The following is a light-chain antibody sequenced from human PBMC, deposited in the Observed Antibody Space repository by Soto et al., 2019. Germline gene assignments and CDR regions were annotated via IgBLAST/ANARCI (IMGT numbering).Light chain of an antibody. CDR3: QQYNSYPWT. J-gene: IGKJ1*01. Sequence: IHLTPSLPIYSAALGARVATICGASQSISSWLAWYQQKPGKAPKLLIYKASSLESGVPSRFSGSGSGTEFTLTISSLQPDDFATYYCQQYNSYPWTFGQGTKVDIK. CDR2: KAS. CDR1: QSISSW. V-gene: IGKV1-5*03.